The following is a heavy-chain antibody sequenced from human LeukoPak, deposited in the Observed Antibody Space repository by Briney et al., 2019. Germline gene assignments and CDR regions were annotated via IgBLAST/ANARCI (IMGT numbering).Heavy chain of an antibody. Sequence: SSQTLSLTCTVSGGSISSGGYYWSWIRQHPGKGLEWTGYIYYSGSTYYNPSLKSRVTISVDTSKNQFSLKLSSVTAADTAVYYCARRSPYYDSSGYSWFDPWGQGTLVTASS. V-gene: IGHV4-31*03. D-gene: IGHD3-22*01. CDR1: GGSISSGGYY. CDR3: ARRSPYYDSSGYSWFDP. CDR2: IYYSGST. J-gene: IGHJ5*02.